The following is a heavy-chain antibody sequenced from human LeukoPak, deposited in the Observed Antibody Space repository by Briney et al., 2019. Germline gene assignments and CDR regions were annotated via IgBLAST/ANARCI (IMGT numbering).Heavy chain of an antibody. CDR3: ARSAGDGFNSKLAY. CDR1: GFTFINAW. J-gene: IGHJ4*02. CDR2: IYYSGST. V-gene: IGHV4-38-2*01. Sequence: GSLRLSCAASGFTFINAWMNWIRQPPGKGLEWIGSIYYSGSTYYNPSLKSRVTISVDTSKNQFSLRLTSVIAADTAVYYCARSAGDGFNSKLAYWGQGTLVTVSS. D-gene: IGHD5-24*01.